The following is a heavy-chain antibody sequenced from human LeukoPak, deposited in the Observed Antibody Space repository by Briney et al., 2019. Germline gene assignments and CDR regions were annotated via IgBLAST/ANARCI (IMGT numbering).Heavy chain of an antibody. CDR2: INPNSGGT. V-gene: IGHV1-2*02. Sequence: GASVKVSCKASGYTFTGYYMHWVRQAPGQGLEWMGWINPNSGGTNYAQKFQGRVTMTRDTSISTAYMELSRLRSDDTAVYYCARGLSYSSSWYFLFDYWGQGTLVTVSS. CDR3: ARGLSYSSSWYFLFDY. CDR1: GYTFTGYY. D-gene: IGHD6-13*01. J-gene: IGHJ4*02.